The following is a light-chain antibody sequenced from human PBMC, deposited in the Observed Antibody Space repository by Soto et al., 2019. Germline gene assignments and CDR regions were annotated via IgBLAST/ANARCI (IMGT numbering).Light chain of an antibody. CDR2: AAS. CDR1: QGISSR. Sequence: DIQMTQSPSSVSASVGDRVTITCRASQGISSRLAWYQQKPVKAPNLLIYAASSLQSGVPSRFSGSRSETDFTLTIGSLQPADFATYDCQQSNSFPLTFGGGTKVEIK. J-gene: IGKJ4*01. V-gene: IGKV1-12*01. CDR3: QQSNSFPLT.